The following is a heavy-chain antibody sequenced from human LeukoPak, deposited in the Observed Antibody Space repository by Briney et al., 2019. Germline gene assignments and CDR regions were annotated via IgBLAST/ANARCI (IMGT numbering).Heavy chain of an antibody. CDR3: TTDTFDSGGYSHDF. D-gene: IGHD3-22*01. V-gene: IGHV3-15*01. CDR1: GFTFSNTW. J-gene: IGHJ4*02. CDR2: IKRKVDGETT. Sequence: PGGSLRLSCSGSGFTFSNTWMSWARQAPGKGLEWVGHIKRKVDGETTDYAASVKGRISISRDDAESRLYMEMNSLKTEDTAVYYCTTDTFDSGGYSHDFWGQGTLVTVSS.